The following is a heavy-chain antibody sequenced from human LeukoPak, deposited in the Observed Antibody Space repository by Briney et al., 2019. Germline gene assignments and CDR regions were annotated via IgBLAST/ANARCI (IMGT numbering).Heavy chain of an antibody. CDR1: GGSLSGYY. J-gene: IGHJ4*02. D-gene: IGHD3-22*01. CDR2: ISHRGNT. V-gene: IGHV4-34*01. Sequence: SETLSLTCAVNGGSLSGYYWSWLRQSPGQGLEWIAEISHRGNTNYNPSLKRRVTISVDTSKNQFSLKLRSVTAADTAVYYCARVPTCFYDSSGYYYFDHWGQGTLVTVSS. CDR3: ARVPTCFYDSSGYYYFDH.